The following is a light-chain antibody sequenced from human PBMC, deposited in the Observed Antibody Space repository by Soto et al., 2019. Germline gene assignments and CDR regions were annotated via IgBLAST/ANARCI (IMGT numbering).Light chain of an antibody. Sequence: QLVLTQPLSASASLGASVTLTCTLSSGYSNYKVDWYQQRPGKGTRFVMRVGTGGIVGSKGDGIPDRFSVLGSGLNRYLTIKNIQEEDESDYHCGADHGSGSNFVWVFGGGTKVTVL. J-gene: IGLJ2*01. CDR3: GADHGSGSNFVWV. CDR1: SGYSNYK. CDR2: VGTGGIVG. V-gene: IGLV9-49*01.